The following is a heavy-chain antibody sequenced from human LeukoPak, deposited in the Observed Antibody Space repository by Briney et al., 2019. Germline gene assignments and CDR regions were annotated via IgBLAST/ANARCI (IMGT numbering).Heavy chain of an antibody. V-gene: IGHV1-2*04. CDR2: INPNSGGT. D-gene: IGHD5-24*01. J-gene: IGHJ4*02. CDR1: GYTVTGYY. CDR3: ARGSRDGYNVDY. Sequence: ASVKVSCKASGYTVTGYYMHWVRQAPGQGLEWMGWINPNSGGTNYAQKFQGWVTMTRDTSISTAYMELSRLRSDDTAVYYCARGSRDGYNVDYWGQGTLVTVSS.